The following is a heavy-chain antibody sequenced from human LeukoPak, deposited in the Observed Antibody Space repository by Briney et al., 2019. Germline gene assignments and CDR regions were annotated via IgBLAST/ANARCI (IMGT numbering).Heavy chain of an antibody. CDR3: TTDLDY. CDR2: IKSKSDGGTI. CDR1: GFIFTDVW. Sequence: GGSLRLSCAGSGFIFTDVWMSWVRQAPGKGLEWVGRIKSKSDGGTIDYAAPVKGRATMSRDDSRKTLSLEMNNLKTEDTGVYYCTTDLDYWGQGTLVTVPS. V-gene: IGHV3-15*01. J-gene: IGHJ4*02.